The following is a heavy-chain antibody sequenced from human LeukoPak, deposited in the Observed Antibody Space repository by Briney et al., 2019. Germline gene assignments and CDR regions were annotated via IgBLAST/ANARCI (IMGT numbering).Heavy chain of an antibody. V-gene: IGHV4-4*07. D-gene: IGHD3-10*01. CDR2: IYTSGST. CDR1: GGSISSYY. CDR3: ARALGQVTMVRGGSFRWFDP. J-gene: IGHJ5*02. Sequence: SETLSLTCSVSGGSISSYYWSWIRQPAGKGLEWIGRIYTSGSTNYNPSLKSRVTMSVDTSKDQISLNLSSVTAADTAVYYCARALGQVTMVRGGSFRWFDPWGQGTLVTVSS.